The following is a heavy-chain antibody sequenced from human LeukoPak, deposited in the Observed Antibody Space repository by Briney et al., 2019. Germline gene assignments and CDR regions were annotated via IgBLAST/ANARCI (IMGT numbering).Heavy chain of an antibody. D-gene: IGHD2-2*01. CDR3: ARGSPNLGFCSSTSCYYGMDV. J-gene: IGHJ6*02. CDR2: TFYRSEWYN. Sequence: SQTLSLTCAISGDSVSSNSAAWNWIRQSPSRGLEWLGRTFYRSEWYNDYAVSVKSRITINPDTSKNQFSLQLNSVIPEDTAVYYCARGSPNLGFCSSTSCYYGMDVWGQGTTVTVSS. CDR1: GDSVSSNSAA. V-gene: IGHV6-1*01.